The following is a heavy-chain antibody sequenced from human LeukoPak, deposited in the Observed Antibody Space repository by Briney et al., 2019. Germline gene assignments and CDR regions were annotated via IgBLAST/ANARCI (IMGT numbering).Heavy chain of an antibody. Sequence: SVNVSCKASVGTFSIYAISWVRQAPGQGLEWMGGIIPIFGTANYAQKFQGRVTTTADESTSTAYMELSSLRSEDTAVYYCARVGPLGYYYGMDVWGQGTTVTVSS. CDR1: VGTFSIYA. V-gene: IGHV1-69*13. CDR3: ARVGPLGYYYGMDV. D-gene: IGHD2-15*01. J-gene: IGHJ6*02. CDR2: IIPIFGTA.